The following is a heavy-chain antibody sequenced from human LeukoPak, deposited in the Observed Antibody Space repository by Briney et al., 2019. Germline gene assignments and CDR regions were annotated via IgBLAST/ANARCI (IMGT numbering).Heavy chain of an antibody. CDR2: ISGSGGST. V-gene: IGHV3-23*01. CDR3: AKGNWRYFDY. CDR1: GFTFSTYV. D-gene: IGHD1-1*01. J-gene: IGHJ4*02. Sequence: PGGSLRLSCAASGFTFSTYVMSWVRQAPGKGLEWVSAISGSGGSTYYADSVKGRFTISRVNSKNTLYLQMNSLGADDTAVYYCAKGNWRYFDYWGQGTLVTVSS.